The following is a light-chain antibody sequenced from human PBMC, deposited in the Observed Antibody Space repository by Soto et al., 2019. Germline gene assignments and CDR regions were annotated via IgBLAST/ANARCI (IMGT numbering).Light chain of an antibody. Sequence: QSVLTQPPSASGTPGQRVTIFCSGSSSNIETNTVNWYQQLPGTAPKLLIYSNSQRPSGVPDRFSGSKSGTSASLTISGLQSEDEADYYCAAWDDSLSGPVFGGGTQLTVL. V-gene: IGLV1-44*01. J-gene: IGLJ7*01. CDR3: AAWDDSLSGPV. CDR1: SSNIETNT. CDR2: SNS.